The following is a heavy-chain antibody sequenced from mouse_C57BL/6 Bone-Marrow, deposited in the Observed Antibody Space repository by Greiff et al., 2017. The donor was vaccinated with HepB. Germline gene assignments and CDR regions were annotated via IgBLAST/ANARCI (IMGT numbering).Heavy chain of an antibody. CDR3: ARGYPFAY. CDR1: GYSITSGYY. D-gene: IGHD2-14*01. J-gene: IGHJ3*01. Sequence: DVQLQESGPGLVKPSQSLSLTCSVTGYSITSGYYWNWIRQFPGNKLEWMGYISYDGSNNYNPSLKNRISITRDTSKNQFFLKLSSVTTEDTATYYCARGYPFAYWGQGTLVTVSA. V-gene: IGHV3-6*01. CDR2: ISYDGSN.